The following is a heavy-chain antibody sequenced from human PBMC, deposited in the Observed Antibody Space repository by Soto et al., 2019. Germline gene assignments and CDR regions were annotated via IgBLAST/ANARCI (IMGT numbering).Heavy chain of an antibody. D-gene: IGHD6-13*01. CDR1: GGSIISYY. J-gene: IGHJ5*02. V-gene: IGHV4-59*01. CDR2: IHYSGST. Sequence: QVQLQESGPGLVKPSETLSLTCTVSGGSIISYYWTWIRQPPGKGLEWIGYIHYSGSTNYNPSLKRRVTISVDTSKNQISLKLSSVTAADTAVYYCARGLRRQQGGEWFDPWGQGTLVTVSS. CDR3: ARGLRRQQGGEWFDP.